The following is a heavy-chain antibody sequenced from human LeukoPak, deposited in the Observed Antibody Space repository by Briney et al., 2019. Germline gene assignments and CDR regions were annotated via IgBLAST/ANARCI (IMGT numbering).Heavy chain of an antibody. D-gene: IGHD5-18*01. J-gene: IGHJ3*01. CDR2: ISWNGGDT. Sequence: GGSLRLSCAASGFTFDDYAMHWVRQGPGKGLEWVSLISWNGGDTYYADSVKGRFTISRDNSQNSLYLQMNSLRTEDTAFYYCAKDLNTAWRDAFDVWGQGTVVSVSA. V-gene: IGHV3-43*02. CDR3: AKDLNTAWRDAFDV. CDR1: GFTFDDYA.